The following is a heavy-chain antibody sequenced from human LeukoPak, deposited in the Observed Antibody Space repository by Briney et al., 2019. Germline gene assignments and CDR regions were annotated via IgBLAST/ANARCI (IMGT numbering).Heavy chain of an antibody. Sequence: SQTLSLTCTVSGDSVSSGGSYWSWVRQPPGKGLEWIGYISYSGGTYYNPSLQSRVTISVDTSKNQFSLKLSSVTAADTAVYYCARVEGDWNYDSEVRAFDIWGQGTMVTVSS. D-gene: IGHD1-7*01. V-gene: IGHV4-30-4*01. CDR3: ARVEGDWNYDSEVRAFDI. CDR2: ISYSGGT. CDR1: GDSVSSGGSY. J-gene: IGHJ3*02.